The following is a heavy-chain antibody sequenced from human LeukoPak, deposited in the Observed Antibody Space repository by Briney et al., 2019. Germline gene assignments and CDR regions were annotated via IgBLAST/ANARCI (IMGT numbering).Heavy chain of an antibody. J-gene: IGHJ1*01. D-gene: IGHD3-22*01. CDR2: INPNSGGT. CDR1: GYTFTGYY. CDR3: ASRMYDSSGYYRFQH. V-gene: IGHV1-2*02. Sequence: ASVKVTCKPSGYTFTGYYMHWVREAPGQVLEWMGWINPNSGGTNYAQKFQGRVTMTRDTSISTAYMELSSLRSEDTAVYYCASRMYDSSGYYRFQHWGQGTLVTVSS.